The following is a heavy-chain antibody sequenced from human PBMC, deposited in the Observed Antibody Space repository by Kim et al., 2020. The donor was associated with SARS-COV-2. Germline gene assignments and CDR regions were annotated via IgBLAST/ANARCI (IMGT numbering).Heavy chain of an antibody. J-gene: IGHJ1*01. CDR3: ARAHSSSWYLVYFQH. Sequence: DSGKGRFTIARDNAKNSLYLQMNSLRAEDTALYYCARAHSSSWYLVYFQHWGQGTLVTVSS. V-gene: IGHV3-20*03. D-gene: IGHD6-13*01.